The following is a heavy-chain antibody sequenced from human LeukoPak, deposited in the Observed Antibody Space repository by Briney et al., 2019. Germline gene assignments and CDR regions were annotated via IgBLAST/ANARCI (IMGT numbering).Heavy chain of an antibody. CDR2: INWNGGST. V-gene: IGHV3-20*04. CDR3: ARIGYDILTGYSRRDYYYYYMDV. CDR1: GFTSSSYE. D-gene: IGHD3-9*01. Sequence: GGSLRLSCAASGFTSSSYEMNWVRQAPGKGLEWVSGINWNGGSTGYADSVKGRFTISRDNAKNSLYLQMNSLRAEDTALYYCARIGYDILTGYSRRDYYYYYMDVWGKGTTVTVSS. J-gene: IGHJ6*03.